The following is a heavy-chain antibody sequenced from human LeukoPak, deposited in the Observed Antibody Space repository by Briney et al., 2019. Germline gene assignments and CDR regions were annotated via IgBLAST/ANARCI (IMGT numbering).Heavy chain of an antibody. D-gene: IGHD3-10*01. Sequence: PGGSLRLSCAASGFTFSSYWMSWVRQAPGKGLEWVANIKQDGSEKYYVDSVKGRFTISRDNAKNSLYLQMNSLRAEDTAVYYCARTLMGVRAFFDYWGQGTLVTVSS. J-gene: IGHJ4*02. CDR1: GFTFSSYW. V-gene: IGHV3-7*01. CDR3: ARTLMGVRAFFDY. CDR2: IKQDGSEK.